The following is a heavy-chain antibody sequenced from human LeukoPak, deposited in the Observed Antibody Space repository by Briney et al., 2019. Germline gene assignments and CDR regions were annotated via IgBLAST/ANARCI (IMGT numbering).Heavy chain of an antibody. CDR3: ARHGRGSYHHGDY. V-gene: IGHV5-51*01. CDR2: IYPGDSDT. J-gene: IGHJ4*02. D-gene: IGHD1-26*01. CDR1: GYSFTSYW. Sequence: GESQKISWKGSGYSFTSYWIGWVRQIPGKDLEWMGIIYPGDSDTRYSPSFQGQVTISADKSISTAYLQWSSLKASDTAMYYCARHGRGSYHHGDYWGQGTLVTVSS.